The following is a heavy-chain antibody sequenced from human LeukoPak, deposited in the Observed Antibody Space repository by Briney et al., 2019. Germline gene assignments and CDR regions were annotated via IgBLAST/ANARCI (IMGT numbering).Heavy chain of an antibody. J-gene: IGHJ6*02. Sequence: ASVKVSCTASGYTFTNYFMHWVRQAPGQGLEWMGIINPSGGSTSYAQKFQGRVTMTRDTFTSTVYMELSSLRSEDTAVYYCARVSGYCSGGSCYGLPSHGLDVWGQGTTVTVSS. CDR1: GYTFTNYF. V-gene: IGHV1-46*01. CDR3: ARVSGYCSGGSCYGLPSHGLDV. CDR2: INPSGGST. D-gene: IGHD2-15*01.